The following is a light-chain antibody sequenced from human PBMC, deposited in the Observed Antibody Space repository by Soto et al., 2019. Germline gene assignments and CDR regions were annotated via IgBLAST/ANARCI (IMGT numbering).Light chain of an antibody. CDR3: QQSYSTPPWT. V-gene: IGKV1-39*01. J-gene: IGKJ1*01. CDR1: QGVGTY. CDR2: SAS. Sequence: DIQLTQSPSPLSPSAGDRVTITCRVSQGVGTYLSWCRERPGKVPKLLIWSASTLQSGVPSRFSGSGSGTDFSLTISSLQPEDFATYYCQQSYSTPPWTFGQGTKVDIK.